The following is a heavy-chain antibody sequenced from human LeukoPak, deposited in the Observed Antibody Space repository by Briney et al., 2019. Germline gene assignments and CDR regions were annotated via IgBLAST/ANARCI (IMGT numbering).Heavy chain of an antibody. CDR3: ARQYYSDRYGYYPLGY. CDR1: GGSISSTIYY. V-gene: IGHV4-39*01. J-gene: IGHJ4*02. D-gene: IGHD3-22*01. CDR2: IYYSGST. Sequence: SETLSLTCTVSGGSISSTIYYWGWIRQPPGKGLEWIGSIYYSGSTYYNPSLKSRVTISVDTSKNQFSLSLSSVTAADTAMYYCARQYYSDRYGYYPLGYWGQGTLVTVSS.